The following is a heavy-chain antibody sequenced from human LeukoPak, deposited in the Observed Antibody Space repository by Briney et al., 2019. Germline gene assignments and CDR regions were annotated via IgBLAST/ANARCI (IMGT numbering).Heavy chain of an antibody. Sequence: GGSLRLSCAASGFTFSNFAMSWVRQAPGKGLEWVSAISGSGGSVYYADSVKGRFTISRDNSKNTLYLQMKSLRAEDTAVYYCAKASAMIVVVSKHFDYWGQGTLVTVSS. CDR1: GFTFSNFA. CDR3: AKASAMIVVVSKHFDY. D-gene: IGHD3-22*01. J-gene: IGHJ4*02. CDR2: ISGSGGSV. V-gene: IGHV3-23*01.